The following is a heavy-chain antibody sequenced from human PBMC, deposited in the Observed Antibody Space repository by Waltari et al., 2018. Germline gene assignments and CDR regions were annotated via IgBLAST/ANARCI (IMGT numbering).Heavy chain of an antibody. J-gene: IGHJ4*02. D-gene: IGHD2-15*01. Sequence: QVQLQASGPGLVKPSETLSLTCTVSGGSISSYYWSWIRQPPGKGLEGIGYIYYRGGTNYNPSRKSRVTISVDTSKNQFSLKLSSVTAADTAVYYCARSSGYCSGGSCYLDYWGQGTLVTVSS. CDR2: IYYRGGT. CDR1: GGSISSYY. CDR3: ARSSGYCSGGSCYLDY. V-gene: IGHV4-59*01.